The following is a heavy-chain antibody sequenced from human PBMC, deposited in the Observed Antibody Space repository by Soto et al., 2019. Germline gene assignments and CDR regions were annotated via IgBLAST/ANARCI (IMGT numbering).Heavy chain of an antibody. CDR3: ARSRGGYFDY. J-gene: IGHJ4*02. CDR2: IYYSGST. Sequence: SETLSLTCTVSGGSISSYYWSWIRQPPGKGLEWIGYIYYSGSTNYNPSIKSRVTISVDTSKNQFSLKLSSVTAADTAVYYCARSRGGYFDYGGQGTLGTVS. CDR1: GGSISSYY. D-gene: IGHD3-16*01. V-gene: IGHV4-59*01.